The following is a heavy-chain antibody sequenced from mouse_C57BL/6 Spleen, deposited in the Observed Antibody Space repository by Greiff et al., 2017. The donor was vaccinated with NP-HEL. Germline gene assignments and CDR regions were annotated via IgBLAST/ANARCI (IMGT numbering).Heavy chain of an antibody. CDR2: IDPGTGGT. J-gene: IGHJ2*01. Sequence: QVQLQQSGAELVRPGASVTLSCKASGYTFTDYEMHWVKQTPVHGLEWIGAIDPGTGGTAYNQKFKGKAILTADNSSSTAYMELRSLTSEDSAVYYCTRGGDYYGSSYGNYWGQGTTLTVSS. CDR3: TRGGDYYGSSYGNY. D-gene: IGHD1-1*01. CDR1: GYTFTDYE. V-gene: IGHV1-15*01.